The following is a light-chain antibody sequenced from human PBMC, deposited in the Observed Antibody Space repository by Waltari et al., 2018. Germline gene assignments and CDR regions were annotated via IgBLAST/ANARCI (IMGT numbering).Light chain of an antibody. Sequence: SPGTLSLSPGEGATLSCRASQSISSNYLAWYQQRPGQAPRLLVYDASSRATGIPDRFSGSGSGTDFTLTISRLEPEDFALYFCQQHGSLPQTFGQGTKVEIK. CDR2: DAS. J-gene: IGKJ1*01. CDR3: QQHGSLPQT. CDR1: QSISSNY. V-gene: IGKV3-20*01.